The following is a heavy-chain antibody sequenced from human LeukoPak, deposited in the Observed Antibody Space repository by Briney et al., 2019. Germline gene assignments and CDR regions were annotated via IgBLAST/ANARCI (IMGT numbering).Heavy chain of an antibody. Sequence: GGSLRLSCAASGFIFSNYGIHWVRQAPGKGLEWVAVISYDGNNKYYADSVKGRFTISRDNSKNTLYLQMNSLRAEDTAVYYCAKDRGGAYYESSVDIWGQGTMVTVSS. CDR1: GFIFSNYG. CDR3: AKDRGGAYYESSVDI. V-gene: IGHV3-30*18. J-gene: IGHJ3*02. D-gene: IGHD3-22*01. CDR2: ISYDGNNK.